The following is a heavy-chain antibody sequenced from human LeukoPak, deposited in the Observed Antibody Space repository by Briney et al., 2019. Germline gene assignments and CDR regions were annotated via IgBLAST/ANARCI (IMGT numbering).Heavy chain of an antibody. CDR2: ISSSGSTI. D-gene: IGHD2-2*01. V-gene: IGHV3-48*03. CDR1: GFTFNSYE. J-gene: IGHJ6*02. CDR3: AREKPEGQYQLPIGMDV. Sequence: PGGSLRLSCAASGFTFNSYEMNYVRQAPGKGLEGVSYISSSGSTIHYEDSVKGRFTISRDNAKNSLYLQMNSLRAEDTAVYYCAREKPEGQYQLPIGMDVWGQGTTVTVSS.